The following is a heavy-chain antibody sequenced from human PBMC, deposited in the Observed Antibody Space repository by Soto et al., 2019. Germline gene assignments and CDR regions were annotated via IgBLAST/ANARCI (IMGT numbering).Heavy chain of an antibody. CDR3: ARSNLYPYFAY. V-gene: IGHV4-31*03. CDR2: INYRGST. CDR1: GGSISSGAYY. Sequence: QVQLQESGPGLVKPSQTLSLTCTVSGGSISSGAYYWSWIRQHPGKGLEWIGYINYRGSTYYNPSLKSRVTISVDTSKNQFSLKLSSVTAADTAVYYCARSNLYPYFAYWGQGTLVTVSS. J-gene: IGHJ4*02.